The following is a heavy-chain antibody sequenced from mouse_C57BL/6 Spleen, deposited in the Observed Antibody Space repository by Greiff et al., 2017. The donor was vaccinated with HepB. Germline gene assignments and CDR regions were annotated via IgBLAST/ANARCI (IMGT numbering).Heavy chain of an antibody. V-gene: IGHV5-4*01. J-gene: IGHJ4*01. CDR2: ISDGGSYT. Sequence: EVMLVESGGGLVKPGGSLKLSCAASGFTFSSYAMSWVRQTPEKRLEWVATISDGGSYTYYPDNVKGRFPISRDNAKNNLYLQMSHLKSEDTAMYYCARDGNYNYAMDYRGQGTSVTVSS. CDR3: ARDGNYNYAMDY. CDR1: GFTFSSYA. D-gene: IGHD2-1*01.